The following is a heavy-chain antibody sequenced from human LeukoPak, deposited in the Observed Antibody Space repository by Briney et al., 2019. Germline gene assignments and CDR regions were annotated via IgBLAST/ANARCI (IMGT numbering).Heavy chain of an antibody. CDR1: GGTFSSYA. Sequence: GASVKVSCKASGGTFSSYAISWVRQAPGQGLEWMGGVIPIFGTANYAQKFQGRVTITTDESTSTAYMELSSLRSEDTAVYYCARMVGYCSSTSCYSYYFDYWGQGTLVTVSS. D-gene: IGHD2-2*01. V-gene: IGHV1-69*05. J-gene: IGHJ4*02. CDR3: ARMVGYCSSTSCYSYYFDY. CDR2: VIPIFGTA.